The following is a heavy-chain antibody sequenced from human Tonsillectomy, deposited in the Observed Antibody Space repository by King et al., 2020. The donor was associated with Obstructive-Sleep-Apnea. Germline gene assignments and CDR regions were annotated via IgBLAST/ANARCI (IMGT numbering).Heavy chain of an antibody. J-gene: IGHJ5*02. CDR2: IKSKIGGVTT. Sequence: VQLVESGGGLVKPGGSLRLSCEVSGFTFSDAWMSWGRQAPGKGLEGGGRIKSKIGGVTTDYASPVKGRFTIPRDDSQNTVYLQMNSLKTEDTAVYFCAHIIVVPAALHHWGQGTLVTVSS. D-gene: IGHD2-2*02. CDR1: GFTFSDAW. CDR3: AHIIVVPAALHH. V-gene: IGHV3-15*01.